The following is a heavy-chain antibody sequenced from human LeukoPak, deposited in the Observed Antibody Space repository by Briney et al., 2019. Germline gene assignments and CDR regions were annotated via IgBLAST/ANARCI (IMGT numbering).Heavy chain of an antibody. CDR1: GFTFSSYS. D-gene: IGHD4-23*01. CDR3: ARAGGKQGIDY. J-gene: IGHJ4*02. V-gene: IGHV3-48*01. Sequence: GGSLRLSCAASGFTFSSYSMNWVRQAPGKGLEWVSYISSSSSTIYYADSVKGRFTISRDNAKNSLYLQMNSLRAEDTAVYYCARAGGKQGIDYWGQGTLVTVSS. CDR2: ISSSSSTI.